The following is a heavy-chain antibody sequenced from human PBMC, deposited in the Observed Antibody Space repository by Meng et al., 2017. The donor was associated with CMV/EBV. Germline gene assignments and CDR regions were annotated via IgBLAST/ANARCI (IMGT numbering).Heavy chain of an antibody. J-gene: IGHJ6*02. V-gene: IGHV6-1*01. CDR3: ARGPRSPTIFGVVIRNYYYGMDV. CDR2: TYYRSKWYN. Sequence: SCAISGDSVSSHSAAWNWIRQSPSRGLEWLGRTYYRSKWYNDYAVSVKSRITINPDTSKNQFSLQLNSVTPEDTAVYYCARGPRSPTIFGVVIRNYYYGMDVWGQGTTVTVSS. CDR1: GDSVSSHSAA. D-gene: IGHD3-3*01.